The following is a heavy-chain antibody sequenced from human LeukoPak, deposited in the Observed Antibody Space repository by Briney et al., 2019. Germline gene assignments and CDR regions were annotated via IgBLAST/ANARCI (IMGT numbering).Heavy chain of an antibody. CDR2: ISAYNGNT. V-gene: IGHV1-18*01. D-gene: IGHD2-21*02. CDR1: GYTFTSYG. Sequence: ASVKVSCKASGYTFTSYGISWVRRAPGQGLEWMGWISAYNGNTNYAQKLQGRVTMTTDTSTSTAYMELRSLRSDDTAVYYCARTPYCGGDCMGPFDYWGQGTLVTVSS. CDR3: ARTPYCGGDCMGPFDY. J-gene: IGHJ4*02.